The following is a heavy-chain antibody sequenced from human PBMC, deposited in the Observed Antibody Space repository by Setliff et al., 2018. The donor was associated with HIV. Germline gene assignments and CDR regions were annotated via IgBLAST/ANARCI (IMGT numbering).Heavy chain of an antibody. J-gene: IGHJ4*02. Sequence: SETLSLTCAVYGGSFSGYYWTWIRQPPGKGLEWIGYIYTSGSTNYNPSLKSRVTISVDTSKNQFSLKLSSVTAADTAVYYCARGLSFYDPGGFDYWGQGTLVTVSS. CDR1: GGSFSGYY. D-gene: IGHD3-22*01. CDR2: IYTSGST. CDR3: ARGLSFYDPGGFDY. V-gene: IGHV4-4*09.